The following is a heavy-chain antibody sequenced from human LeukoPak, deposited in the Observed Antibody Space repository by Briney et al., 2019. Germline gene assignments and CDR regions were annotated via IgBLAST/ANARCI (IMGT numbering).Heavy chain of an antibody. D-gene: IGHD2-21*01. CDR2: IYYSGST. J-gene: IGHJ4*02. Sequence: ASETLSLTCTVSGGSISSYYWSWIRQPPGKGLEWIGYIYYSGSTNYNPSLKSRVTISVDTSKNQFSLKLSSVTAADTAVYYCARATDCGGDCYFVDYWGQGILVTVSS. CDR3: ARATDCGGDCYFVDY. CDR1: GGSISSYY. V-gene: IGHV4-59*01.